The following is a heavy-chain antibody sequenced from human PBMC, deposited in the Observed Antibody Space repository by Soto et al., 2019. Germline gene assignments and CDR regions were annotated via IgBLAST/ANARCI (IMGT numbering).Heavy chain of an antibody. CDR1: GYTFTSYY. V-gene: IGHV1-46*01. Sequence: ASVKVSCKASGYTFTSYYMHWVRQAPGQGLEWMGIINPSGGSTSYAQKFQGRVTMTRDTSTSTVYMELSSLRSEDTAVYYCESQCSSTSCQYYSGMDVWGQGNTVTAP. D-gene: IGHD2-2*01. J-gene: IGHJ6*02. CDR3: ESQCSSTSCQYYSGMDV. CDR2: INPSGGST.